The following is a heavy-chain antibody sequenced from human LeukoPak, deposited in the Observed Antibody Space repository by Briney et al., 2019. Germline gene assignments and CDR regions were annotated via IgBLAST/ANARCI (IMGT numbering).Heavy chain of an antibody. J-gene: IGHJ5*02. V-gene: IGHV4-34*01. CDR3: ARGLIAAAGYNWFDP. D-gene: IGHD6-13*01. Sequence: SETLSLTCALYGGSFSGYYWSWIRQPPGKGLEWIGEINHSGSTNYNPSLKSRVTISVDTSKNQFSLKLSAVTAADTAVYYCARGLIAAAGYNWFDPWGQGTLVTVSS. CDR2: INHSGST. CDR1: GGSFSGYY.